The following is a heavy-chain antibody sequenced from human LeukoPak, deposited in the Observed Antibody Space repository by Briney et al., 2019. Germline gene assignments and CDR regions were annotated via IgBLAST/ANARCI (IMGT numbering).Heavy chain of an antibody. D-gene: IGHD3-9*01. CDR3: ARDSSILTGHRYYFDK. V-gene: IGHV4-4*07. CDR2: IETRGVT. CDR1: NGPMNNYL. J-gene: IGHJ4*02. Sequence: SETLSLTCTVSNGPMNNYLWSWIRQSAEKGLEWIGHIETRGVTDNNPSLKSRLTMSIDTSKNQFSLKLRSVTAADTAVYFCARDSSILTGHRYYFDKWGQGTLVTVSS.